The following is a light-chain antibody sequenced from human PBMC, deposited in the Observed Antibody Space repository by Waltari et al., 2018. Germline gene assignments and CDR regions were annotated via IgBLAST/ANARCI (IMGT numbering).Light chain of an antibody. Sequence: EVVLTQSPGTLSLSPGESVTLSCGARESISYLVGWYQQGPGPPPSLIVFDVSKRVTGVPDRFSGRGSGSDFTLTVNRLEPEDFAVYYCQQYSSSPWTFGQGTKLE. J-gene: IGKJ1*01. V-gene: IGKV3D-20*01. CDR3: QQYSSSPWT. CDR1: ESISYLV. CDR2: DVS.